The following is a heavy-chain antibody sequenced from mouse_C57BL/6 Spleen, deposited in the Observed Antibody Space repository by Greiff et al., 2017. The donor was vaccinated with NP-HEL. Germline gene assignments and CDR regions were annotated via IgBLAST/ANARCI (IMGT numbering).Heavy chain of an antibody. J-gene: IGHJ2*01. CDR2: IYPGNSDT. CDR3: TRWATVGATGDY. D-gene: IGHD1-1*01. Sequence: EVQLQQSGTVLARPGASVKMSCKTSGYTFTSYWMHWVKQRPGQGLEWIGAIYPGNSDTSYNQKFKGKAKLTAVTSASTAYMELRSLTNEDAAVYYCTRWATVGATGDYWGQGTTLTVSS. V-gene: IGHV1-5*01. CDR1: GYTFTSYW.